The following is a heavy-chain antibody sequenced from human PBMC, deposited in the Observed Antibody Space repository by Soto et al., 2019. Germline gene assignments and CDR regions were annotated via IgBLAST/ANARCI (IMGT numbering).Heavy chain of an antibody. V-gene: IGHV3-30*18. D-gene: IGHD3-3*01. J-gene: IGHJ4*02. CDR3: AKLRVLEWEVQESDY. CDR2: IPYDGSHQ. CDR1: GFTFSSHG. Sequence: QVHLVESGGGVVQPGRSLRLSCAASGFTFSSHGMHWIRQAPGKWLEWVAVIPYDGSHQYYADSVKGRFSISRDNSKNTLDLQMNIRRAEDTAVYYCAKLRVLEWEVQESDYWGQGTLVSVSS.